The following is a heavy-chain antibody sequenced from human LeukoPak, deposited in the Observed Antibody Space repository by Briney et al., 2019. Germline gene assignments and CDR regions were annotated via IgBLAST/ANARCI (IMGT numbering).Heavy chain of an antibody. CDR3: AKVLASRYYFDY. CDR1: GFTFSSYG. D-gene: IGHD5-12*01. Sequence: GGSLRLSCAASGFTFSSYGMSWVRQAPGKGLEWVSAISGSGGSTYYADSVKGRFTISRDNSKNTLYLQMNSLRAEDTAVYYCAKVLASRYYFDYWGQGTLVTVSS. V-gene: IGHV3-23*01. CDR2: ISGSGGST. J-gene: IGHJ4*02.